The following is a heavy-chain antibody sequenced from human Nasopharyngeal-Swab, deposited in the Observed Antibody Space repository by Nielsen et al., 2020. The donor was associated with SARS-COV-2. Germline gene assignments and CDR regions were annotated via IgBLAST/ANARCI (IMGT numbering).Heavy chain of an antibody. CDR1: GFTFSIYW. CDR3: AREKDFWGGSHYSYMDV. CDR2: MNEDGSEK. Sequence: GASLKISCAASGFTFSIYWMTWVRQAPGRGLEWVSNMNEDGSEKNYVDSVKGRFTISRDNAKNLLYLQMNSLRAEDTAVYYCAREKDFWGGSHYSYMDVWGKGTTVTVSS. D-gene: IGHD3-3*01. V-gene: IGHV3-7*05. J-gene: IGHJ6*03.